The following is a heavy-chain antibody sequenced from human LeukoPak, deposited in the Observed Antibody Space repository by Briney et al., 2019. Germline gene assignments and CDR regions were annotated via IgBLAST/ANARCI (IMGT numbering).Heavy chain of an antibody. J-gene: IGHJ6*03. Sequence: GASVKVSCKASGYTFTSYGISWVRQAPGQGLEWMGWISAYNGNTNYAQKLQGRVTMTTDTSTSTAYMELRSLRSEDTAVYYCARDRSSSYYDSSGYEYYYYMDVWGKGTTVTISS. D-gene: IGHD3-22*01. CDR3: ARDRSSSYYDSSGYEYYYYMDV. CDR1: GYTFTSYG. CDR2: ISAYNGNT. V-gene: IGHV1-18*01.